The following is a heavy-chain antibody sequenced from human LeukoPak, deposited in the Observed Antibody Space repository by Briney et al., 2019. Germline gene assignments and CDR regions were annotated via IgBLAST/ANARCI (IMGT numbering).Heavy chain of an antibody. D-gene: IGHD6-19*01. CDR2: IIPIFGTA. V-gene: IGHV1-69*13. CDR3: ARGSSGWYEGEYFQH. Sequence: SVKVSCKPSGGTFTSFAISWLGQAPGQGLEWMGGIIPIFGTANYAQKFQGRVTITADESTSTAYMELSSLRSEDTAVYYCARGSSGWYEGEYFQHWGQGTLVTVSS. CDR1: GGTFTSFA. J-gene: IGHJ1*01.